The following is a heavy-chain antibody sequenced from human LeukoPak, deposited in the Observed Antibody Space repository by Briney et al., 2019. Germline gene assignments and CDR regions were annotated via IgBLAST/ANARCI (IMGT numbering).Heavy chain of an antibody. J-gene: IGHJ4*02. V-gene: IGHV1-18*01. CDR1: DYTFTNYG. D-gene: IGHD2-8*01. CDR2: ISAYNGKT. Sequence: ASVKVSCKASDYTFTNYGVSWERQAPGQGLEWMGWISAYNGKTYYAQKFQGRVTVTTDTSTSTAYMDLRSLRSDDTAVYYCARTNLDCKNGVCYDYWGQGTPVTVSS. CDR3: ARTNLDCKNGVCYDY.